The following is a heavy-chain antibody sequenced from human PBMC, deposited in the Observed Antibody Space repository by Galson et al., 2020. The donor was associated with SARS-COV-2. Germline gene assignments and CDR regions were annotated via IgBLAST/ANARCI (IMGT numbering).Heavy chain of an antibody. CDR3: TATSAY. CDR1: GFTFSSYW. J-gene: IGHJ4*02. Sequence: GGSLRLSCTASGFTFSSYWMHWVRQAPGKGLVWVSRINSAGNNTSYADSVKGRFTISRDNAKNTLYLQMNSLTAEDTAVYYCTATSAYWGQGTLVTVSS. D-gene: IGHD4-17*01. V-gene: IGHV3-74*01. CDR2: INSAGNNT.